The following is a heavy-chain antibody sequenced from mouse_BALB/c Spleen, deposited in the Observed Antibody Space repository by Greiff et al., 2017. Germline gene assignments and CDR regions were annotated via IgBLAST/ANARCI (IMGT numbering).Heavy chain of an antibody. CDR2: IDPENGDT. CDR1: GFNIKDYY. J-gene: IGHJ2*01. D-gene: IGHD1-1*01. Sequence: VQLKESGAELVRSGASVKLSCTASGFNIKDYYMHWVKQRPEQGLEWIGWIDPENGDTEYAPKFQGKATMTADTSSNTAYLQLSSLTSEDTAVYYCREDNGSPFDYWGQGTTLTVSS. V-gene: IGHV14-4*02. CDR3: REDNGSPFDY.